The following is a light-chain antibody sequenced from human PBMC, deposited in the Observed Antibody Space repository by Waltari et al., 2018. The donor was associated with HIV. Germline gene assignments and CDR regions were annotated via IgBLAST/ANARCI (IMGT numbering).Light chain of an antibody. CDR2: EVN. CDR1: SRDLGNYYL. V-gene: IGLV2-23*02. Sequence: QSALTQPASVSASPGQSITISCTVTSRDLGNYYLVSWYQQRPGKAPKLMIYEVNKWPSGVSNRFSGSKSGITASLTISGLQAEDEADYYCCSYVTTGTWVFGGGTKLTVL. CDR3: CSYVTTGTWV. J-gene: IGLJ3*02.